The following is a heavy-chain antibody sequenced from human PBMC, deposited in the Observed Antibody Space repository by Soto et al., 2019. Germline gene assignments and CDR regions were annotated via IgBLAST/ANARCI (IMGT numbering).Heavy chain of an antibody. V-gene: IGHV5-51*01. Sequence: GESLKIPCKGSGYSFTSYWIGWVRQMPGKGLEWMGIIYPGDSDTRYSPSFQGQVTISADKSISTAYLQWSSLKASDTAMYYCARYPPPVVGAIIGLDYWGQGTLVTVSS. D-gene: IGHD1-26*01. CDR3: ARYPPPVVGAIIGLDY. J-gene: IGHJ4*02. CDR2: IYPGDSDT. CDR1: GYSFTSYW.